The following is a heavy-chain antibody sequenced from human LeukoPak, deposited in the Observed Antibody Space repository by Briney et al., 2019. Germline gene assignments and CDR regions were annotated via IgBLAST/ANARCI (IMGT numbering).Heavy chain of an antibody. CDR1: GGSFSGYY. V-gene: IGHV4-34*01. Sequence: SETLSLTCAVYGGSFSGYYWSWIRQPPGKGLEWIGEINHSGSTNYNPSLKSRVTISVDTSKNQFSLRLSSVTAADTAVYYCASSSTSWSYWGQGTLVTVSS. J-gene: IGHJ4*02. D-gene: IGHD2-2*01. CDR3: ASSSTSWSY. CDR2: INHSGST.